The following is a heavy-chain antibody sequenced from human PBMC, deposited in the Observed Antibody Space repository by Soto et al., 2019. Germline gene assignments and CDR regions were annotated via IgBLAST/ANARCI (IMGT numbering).Heavy chain of an antibody. V-gene: IGHV1-8*01. CDR1: GYTFTSYD. J-gene: IGHJ6*02. CDR3: ARAEITIFGVVVWGYYYYGMDV. Sequence: GASVKVSCKASGYTFTSYDINWVRQATGQGLEWMGWMNPNSGNTGYAQKFQGRVTMTRNTSISTAYMELSSLRSEDTAVYYCARAEITIFGVVVWGYYYYGMDVWGQGTTVTVSS. CDR2: MNPNSGNT. D-gene: IGHD3-3*01.